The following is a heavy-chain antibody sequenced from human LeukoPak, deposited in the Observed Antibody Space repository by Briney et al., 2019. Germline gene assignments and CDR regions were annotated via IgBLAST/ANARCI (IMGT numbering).Heavy chain of an antibody. CDR3: ARVTSGYDYVRFDY. Sequence: KPSETLSLTCTVSSGSISSYYWSWIRQPPGKGLEWIGYIYYSGSTNYNPSLKSRVTISVDTSKNQFSLKLSSVTAADTAVYYCARVTSGYDYVRFDYWGQGTLVTVSS. CDR2: IYYSGST. CDR1: SGSISSYY. V-gene: IGHV4-59*01. D-gene: IGHD5-12*01. J-gene: IGHJ4*02.